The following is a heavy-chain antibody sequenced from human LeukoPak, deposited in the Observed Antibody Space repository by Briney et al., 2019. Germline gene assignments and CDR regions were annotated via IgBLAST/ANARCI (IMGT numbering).Heavy chain of an antibody. CDR1: GGTFSSYA. Sequence: ASVKVSCKASGGTFSSYAISWVRQATGQGLEWMGWMNPNSGNTGYAQKFQGRVTMTRNTSISTAYMELSSLRSEDTAVYYCARGVVEMATNTYYYYGMDVWGQGTTVTVSS. V-gene: IGHV1-8*02. CDR2: MNPNSGNT. CDR3: ARGVVEMATNTYYYYGMDV. D-gene: IGHD5-24*01. J-gene: IGHJ6*02.